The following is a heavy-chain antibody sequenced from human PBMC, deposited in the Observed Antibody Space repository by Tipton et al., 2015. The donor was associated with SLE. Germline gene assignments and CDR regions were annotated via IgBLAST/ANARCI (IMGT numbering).Heavy chain of an antibody. Sequence: TLSLTCTVSGASISGSSFYWGWIRQPPGKGLEWIGRIYYSGSSYYNPSLKSRVTISVDTSKNQFSLKLSSVTAADTAVYYCAREPVYYYYYMDVWGKGTTVTVSS. J-gene: IGHJ6*03. CDR1: GASISGSSFY. CDR2: IYYSGSS. CDR3: AREPVYYYYYMDV. V-gene: IGHV4-39*07.